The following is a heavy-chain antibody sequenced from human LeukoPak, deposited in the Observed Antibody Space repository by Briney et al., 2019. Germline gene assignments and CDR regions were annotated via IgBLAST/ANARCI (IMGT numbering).Heavy chain of an antibody. V-gene: IGHV3-74*01. J-gene: IGHJ4*02. CDR3: VRDGDDFNFDY. D-gene: IGHD5-24*01. Sequence: PGGSLRLSCAASGFTFRSYWMHWVRQAPGKGLVWVSRVKGDGRFTNYADSVYGRFTISSDNAKNTLYLHMHSLRAEDTAVYYCVRDGDDFNFDYWGQGSLVTVSS. CDR1: GFTFRSYW. CDR2: VKGDGRFT.